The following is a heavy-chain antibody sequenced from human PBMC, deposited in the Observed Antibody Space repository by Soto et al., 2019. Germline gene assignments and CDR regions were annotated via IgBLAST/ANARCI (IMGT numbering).Heavy chain of an antibody. V-gene: IGHV3-21*01. CDR3: ARAESDLTYFDY. D-gene: IGHD2-21*02. Sequence: GGSLRLSCAASGHTFCSSWMHWVRQAPGKGLEWVSSISSSSSYIYYADSVKGRFTISRDNAKNSLYLQMNSLRAEDTAVYYCARAESDLTYFDYWGQGTLVTVSS. CDR2: ISSSSSYI. CDR1: GHTFCSSW. J-gene: IGHJ4*02.